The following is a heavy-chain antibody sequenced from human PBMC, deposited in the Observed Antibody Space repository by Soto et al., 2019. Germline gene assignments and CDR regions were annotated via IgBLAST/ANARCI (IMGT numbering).Heavy chain of an antibody. J-gene: IGHJ5*02. D-gene: IGHD3-3*01. V-gene: IGHV3-7*01. CDR3: AILLGIDFWSWVDP. CDR1: GFTLSSSW. CDR2: IKQDGSEK. Sequence: PGVPLRLSCAASGFTLSSSWISWVRQAPGKGLEWVANIKQDGSEKYYVDSVKGRFTISRDNAKNSLYLQMNSLRAEDTAVYYCAILLGIDFWSWVDP.